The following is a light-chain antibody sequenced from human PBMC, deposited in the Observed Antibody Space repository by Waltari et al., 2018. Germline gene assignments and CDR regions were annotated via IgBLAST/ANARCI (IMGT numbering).Light chain of an antibody. V-gene: IGLV2-14*03. Sequence: QSALPQPASVSGSPGQSIIISCTETRSDVGGSNYVSWYQPLPGKAPKLMIYDVTYRPAGVSNRFSGSKSGNTASLTISGLQAEDEADYFCISYTSSTTSVVFGGGTKLTVL. CDR1: RSDVGGSNY. CDR2: DVT. CDR3: ISYTSSTTSVV. J-gene: IGLJ2*01.